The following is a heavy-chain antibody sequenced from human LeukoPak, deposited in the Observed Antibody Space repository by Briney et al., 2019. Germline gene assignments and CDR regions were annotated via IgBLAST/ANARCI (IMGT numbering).Heavy chain of an antibody. CDR1: GYTFTSYG. D-gene: IGHD5-18*01. V-gene: IGHV1-18*01. J-gene: IGHJ4*02. CDR3: VRDLGVDTSMIFFDF. CDR2: ISAYNGNT. Sequence: ASVKVSCKASGYTFTSYGISWVRQAPGQGLEWMGWISAYNGNTRSAQKFQGRVTMTTDTSTSTAYMELRSLRFDDTAVFYCVRDLGVDTSMIFFDFWGQGTLVTVSS.